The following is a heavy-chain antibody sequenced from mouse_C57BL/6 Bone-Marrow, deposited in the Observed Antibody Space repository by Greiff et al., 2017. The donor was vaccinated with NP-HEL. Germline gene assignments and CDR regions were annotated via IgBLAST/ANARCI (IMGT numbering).Heavy chain of an antibody. V-gene: IGHV1-19*01. CDR1: GYTFTDYY. CDR2: INPYNGGT. J-gene: IGHJ3*01. CDR3: ARGVYGNYAWFVY. D-gene: IGHD2-1*01. Sequence: EVQLQQSGPVLVKPGASVKMSCNASGYTFTDYYMNWVKQSHGKSLEWIGVINPYNGGTSYNQKFKGKATLTVDKSSSTAYMELNSLTSEDSAVYYCARGVYGNYAWFVYWGQGTLVTVSA.